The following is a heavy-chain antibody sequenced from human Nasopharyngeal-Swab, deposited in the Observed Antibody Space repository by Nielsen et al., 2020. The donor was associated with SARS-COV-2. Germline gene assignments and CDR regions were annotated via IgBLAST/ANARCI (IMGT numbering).Heavy chain of an antibody. CDR3: ARAFSTDGAFDI. D-gene: IGHD2/OR15-2a*01. CDR2: IYYSGST. V-gene: IGHV4-30-4*01. CDR1: GGPISSGDYY. Sequence: SETLSLTCTVSGGPISSGDYYWSWIRQPPGKGLEWIGYIYYSGSTYYNPSLKSRVTISVDTSKNQFSLKLSSVTAADTAVYYCARAFSTDGAFDIWGQGTMVTVSS. J-gene: IGHJ3*02.